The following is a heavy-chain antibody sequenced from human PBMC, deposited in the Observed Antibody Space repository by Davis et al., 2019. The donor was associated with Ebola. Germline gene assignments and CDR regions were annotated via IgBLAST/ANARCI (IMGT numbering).Heavy chain of an antibody. V-gene: IGHV1-18*01. D-gene: IGHD3-10*01. J-gene: IGHJ5*02. CDR2: ISAYNGNT. CDR1: GYTFTSYG. CDR3: ARGGGIMVPGVIIGRGWFDP. Sequence: AASVKVSCKASGYTFTSYGISWVRQAPGQGLEWMGWISAYNGNTNYAQKLQGRVTMTTDTSTSTAYMELRSLRSDDTAVYSCARGGGIMVPGVIIGRGWFDPWGQGTLVTVSS.